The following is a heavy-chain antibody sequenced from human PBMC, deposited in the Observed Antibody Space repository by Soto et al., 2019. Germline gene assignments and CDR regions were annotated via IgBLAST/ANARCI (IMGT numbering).Heavy chain of an antibody. Sequence: GGSLRLSCAASGFTFSSYGMHWVRQAPGKGLEWVAVISYDGSNKYYADSVKGRFTISRDNSKNTLYLQMNSLRAEDTAVYYCAKDFVHSPFEYWGQGTLVTVSS. D-gene: IGHD6-6*01. CDR2: ISYDGSNK. CDR1: GFTFSSYG. V-gene: IGHV3-30*18. J-gene: IGHJ4*02. CDR3: AKDFVHSPFEY.